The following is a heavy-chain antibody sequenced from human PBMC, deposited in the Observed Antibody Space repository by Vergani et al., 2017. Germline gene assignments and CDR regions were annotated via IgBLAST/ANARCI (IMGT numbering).Heavy chain of an antibody. V-gene: IGHV4-30-4*08. CDR2: IYYSGST. D-gene: IGHD4-23*01. CDR3: ARDRLVSRTVVTPGGYYYYYYGMDV. CDR1: GGSISSGDYY. Sequence: QVQLQESGPGLVKPSQTLSLTCTVSGGSISSGDYYWSWIRQPPGKGLEWIGYIYYSGSTHDNPSLKSRVTISVDTSQNQFSLRLSSVTAADTAVYYCARDRLVSRTVVTPGGYYYYYYGMDVWGQGTTVTVSS. J-gene: IGHJ6*02.